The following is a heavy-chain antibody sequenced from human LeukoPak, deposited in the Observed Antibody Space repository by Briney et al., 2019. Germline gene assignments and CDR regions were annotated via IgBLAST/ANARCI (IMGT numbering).Heavy chain of an antibody. D-gene: IGHD2-21*02. CDR3: AKTRGPAATHPDYY. CDR1: GFTFSSFA. V-gene: IGHV3-23*01. Sequence: GGSLRLSCAASGFTFSSFAMAWVRHAPGKGLEWFSAIFASDDGTFYGDAVKGRFTISRDTSKDTLYLQMNSLRAEDTAIYYCAKTRGPAATHPDYYWGQGILVTVSS. CDR2: IFASDDGT. J-gene: IGHJ4*02.